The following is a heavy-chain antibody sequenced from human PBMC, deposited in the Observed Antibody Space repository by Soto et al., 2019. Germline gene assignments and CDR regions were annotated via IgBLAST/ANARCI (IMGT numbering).Heavy chain of an antibody. D-gene: IGHD1-26*01. CDR2: IKQDGSEK. CDR1: GFTFNNYW. Sequence: GGSLRLSCAASGFTFNNYWMSWVRQAPGKGLEWVANIKQDGSEKNYVDSVKGRFTISRDNAKNSLYLQMNSLRAEDTAVYYCYVGVTDYWGQGTLVTVSS. J-gene: IGHJ4*02. V-gene: IGHV3-7*03. CDR3: YVGVTDY.